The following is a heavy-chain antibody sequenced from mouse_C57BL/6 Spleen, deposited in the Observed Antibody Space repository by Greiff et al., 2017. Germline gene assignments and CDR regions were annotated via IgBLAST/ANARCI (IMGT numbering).Heavy chain of an antibody. D-gene: IGHD1-2*01. J-gene: IGHJ2*01. Sequence: VKVVESGPELVKPGASVKISCKASGYAFSSSWMNWVKQRPGKGLEWIGRIYPGDGDTNYNGKFKGKATLTEDKSSSTAYMQLSSLTSEDSAVYFCAREGVLRPFDYWGQGTTLTVSS. CDR2: IYPGDGDT. V-gene: IGHV1-82*01. CDR1: GYAFSSSW. CDR3: AREGVLRPFDY.